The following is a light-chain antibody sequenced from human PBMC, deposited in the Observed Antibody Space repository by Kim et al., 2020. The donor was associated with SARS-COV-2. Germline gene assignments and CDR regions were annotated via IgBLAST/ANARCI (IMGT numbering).Light chain of an antibody. Sequence: EIVMTQSPATLSVSPGETATLSCRASQRVANNIGWYQQKPGQAPRLLIYGASTRVTGVPARFSGSGSGTEFTLTISSLQSEDFAVYYCQQYNNWPPLTFGGGTRWIS. CDR1: QRVANN. CDR3: QQYNNWPPLT. CDR2: GAS. V-gene: IGKV3-15*01. J-gene: IGKJ4*01.